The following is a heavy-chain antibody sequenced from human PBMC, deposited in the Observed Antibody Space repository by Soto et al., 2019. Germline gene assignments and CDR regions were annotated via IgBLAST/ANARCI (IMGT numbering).Heavy chain of an antibody. D-gene: IGHD2-2*02. CDR2: IYYSGSA. V-gene: IGHV4-59*08. J-gene: IGHJ6*02. CDR3: ARVPIACTSASCYNHYYYSMDV. Sequence: SETLSLTCTVSGGSISTYYWNWIRQPPGKGLESIGYIYYSGSANYSPSLKSRVTISVDTSKNHFSLQLSSVTAADTAMYYCARVPIACTSASCYNHYYYSMDVWGQGTTVTVSS. CDR1: GGSISTYY.